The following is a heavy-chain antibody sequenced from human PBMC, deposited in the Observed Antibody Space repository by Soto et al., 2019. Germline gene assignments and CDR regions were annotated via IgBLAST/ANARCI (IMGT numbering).Heavy chain of an antibody. D-gene: IGHD3-9*01. Sequence: PGGSLRLSCAASGFTFSSYAMSWVRQAPGKGLEWVSAISASGGSTYYADSVKGRFTISRDNSKNTLYLQMNSLRAEDTAVYYCTSAQDYDILTGYSVADGFDPWGQGTLVTVSS. J-gene: IGHJ5*02. CDR2: ISASGGST. V-gene: IGHV3-23*01. CDR3: TSAQDYDILTGYSVADGFDP. CDR1: GFTFSSYA.